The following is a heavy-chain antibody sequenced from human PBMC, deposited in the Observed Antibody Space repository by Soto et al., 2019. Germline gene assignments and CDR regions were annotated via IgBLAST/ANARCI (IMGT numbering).Heavy chain of an antibody. V-gene: IGHV4-39*01. CDR3: ARSQDGGSGCNSPHGY. J-gene: IGHJ4*02. CDR1: GGSISSSSYY. CDR2: IYYSGST. D-gene: IGHD4-4*01. Sequence: QLQLQESGPGLVKPSETLSLTCTVSGGSISSSSYYWGWIRQPPGKGLEWIGSIYYSGSTYYNPSLKSRVTISVDTSKNQFSLKLSSVTAADTAVYYCARSQDGGSGCNSPHGYWGQGTLVTVSS.